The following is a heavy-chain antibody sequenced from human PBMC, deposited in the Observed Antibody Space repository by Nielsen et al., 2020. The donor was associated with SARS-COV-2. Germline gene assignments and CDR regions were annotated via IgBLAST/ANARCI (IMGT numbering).Heavy chain of an antibody. CDR1: GFTFSNTA. CDR3: AKSYCDGDCYPDY. CDR2: ISGTGATT. V-gene: IGHV3-23*01. J-gene: IGHJ4*02. D-gene: IGHD2-21*02. Sequence: GESLKISCAASGFTFSNTAMSWVRQPPGKGLEWVSAISGTGATTYYADSVKGRFTVSRDNSRSTMFLQMSSLRAEDTAIYYCAKSYCDGDCYPDYWGQGTLVTVSS.